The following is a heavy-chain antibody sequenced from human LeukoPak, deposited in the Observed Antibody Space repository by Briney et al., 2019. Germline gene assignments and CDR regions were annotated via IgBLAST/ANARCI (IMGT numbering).Heavy chain of an antibody. Sequence: GGSLRLSCAASGFTFSSYSMNWVRQAPGKGLERVSSISSSSSYIYYADSVKGRFTISRDNAKNSLYLQMNSLRAEDTAVYYCARARSPYGFYGWFDPWGQGTLVTVSS. CDR2: ISSSSSYI. D-gene: IGHD4-17*01. V-gene: IGHV3-21*01. CDR1: GFTFSSYS. CDR3: ARARSPYGFYGWFDP. J-gene: IGHJ5*02.